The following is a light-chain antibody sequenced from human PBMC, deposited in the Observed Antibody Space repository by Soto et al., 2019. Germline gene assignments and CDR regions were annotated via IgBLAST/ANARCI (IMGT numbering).Light chain of an antibody. CDR3: CSYAGSSTFYV. CDR1: SSDVGSYNL. CDR2: EGS. J-gene: IGLJ1*01. V-gene: IGLV2-23*01. Sequence: QSMLTQPASVSGSPGQSITISCTGTSSDVGSYNLVSWYQQHPGKAPKLMIYEGSKRPSGVSNRFSGSKSGNTASLTISGLQAEDGADYYCCSYAGSSTFYVFGTGTKVTVL.